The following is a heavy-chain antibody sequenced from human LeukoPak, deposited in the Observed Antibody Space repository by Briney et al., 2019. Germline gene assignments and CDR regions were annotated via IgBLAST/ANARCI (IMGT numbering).Heavy chain of an antibody. CDR2: ISYDGSNK. Sequence: GGSLRLSCAASGFTFSSYGMHWVRQAPGKGLEWVAVISYDGSNKYYADSVKGRFTISRDNSKNTLYLQMNSLRAEDTAVYYCAKGRDSSGYYAFDYWGLGTLVTVSS. CDR3: AKGRDSSGYYAFDY. J-gene: IGHJ4*02. V-gene: IGHV3-30*18. D-gene: IGHD3-22*01. CDR1: GFTFSSYG.